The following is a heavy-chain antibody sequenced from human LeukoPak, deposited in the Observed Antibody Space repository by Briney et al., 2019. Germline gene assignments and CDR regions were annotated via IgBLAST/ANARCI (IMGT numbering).Heavy chain of an antibody. V-gene: IGHV1-2*06. CDR2: INPNSGGT. D-gene: IGHD3-22*01. CDR3: AATRGFDSSGYNLEY. CDR1: GYIFTAYY. Sequence: ASVTVSCKASGYIFTAYYMHWVRQAPGQGLERMGRINPNSGGTNSAQKFQGRVTMTRDTSISTAYMELSSLRSDDTAVYYCAATRGFDSSGYNLEYWGQGSLVTVSS. J-gene: IGHJ4*02.